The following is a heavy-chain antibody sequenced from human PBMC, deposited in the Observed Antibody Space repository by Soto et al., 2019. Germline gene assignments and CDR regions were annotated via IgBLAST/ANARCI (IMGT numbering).Heavy chain of an antibody. D-gene: IGHD3-3*01. CDR1: GFTFSSYG. CDR2: IWYDGSNK. CDR3: ARGPKDYDFSCGMDD. Sequence: GGSLRLSCAASGFTFSSYGMHWVRQAPGKGLEWVAVIWYDGSNKYYADSVKGRFTISRDNSKNTLYLQMNSLRAEDTAVYYFARGPKDYDFSCGMDDWGQGTTVTVS. V-gene: IGHV3-33*01. J-gene: IGHJ6*02.